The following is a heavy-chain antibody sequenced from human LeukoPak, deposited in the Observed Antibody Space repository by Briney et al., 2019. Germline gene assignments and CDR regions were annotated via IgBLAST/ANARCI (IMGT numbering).Heavy chain of an antibody. CDR1: GFIFSDYY. J-gene: IGHJ6*02. CDR3: ARDWHCRGGTCSDLDYYYGLDV. Sequence: GGSPRLSCAASGFIFSDYYMNWIRQAPGKGLEWVSHISSSGSTIHYADSVKGRFTISRDNVKNLLYLQMSSLRAEDTAVYYCARDWHCRGGTCSDLDYYYGLDVWGQGTTVTVSS. V-gene: IGHV3-11*01. D-gene: IGHD2-15*01. CDR2: ISSSGSTI.